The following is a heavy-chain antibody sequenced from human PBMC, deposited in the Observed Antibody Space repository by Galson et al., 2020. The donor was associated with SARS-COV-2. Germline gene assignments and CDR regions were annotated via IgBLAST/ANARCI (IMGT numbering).Heavy chain of an antibody. Sequence: GESLKISCKSHGYDFTNYWIGWVRQVPGKGLELMGIIYPGDSDTTYSPSFQGQVTISADKSINTAYLQWSSLKAADSAIYYCAKGVRPTAKYYFDYWGQGTLVTVSS. CDR2: IYPGDSDT. CDR3: AKGVRPTAKYYFDY. D-gene: IGHD1-1*01. CDR1: GYDFTNYW. J-gene: IGHJ4*02. V-gene: IGHV5-51*01.